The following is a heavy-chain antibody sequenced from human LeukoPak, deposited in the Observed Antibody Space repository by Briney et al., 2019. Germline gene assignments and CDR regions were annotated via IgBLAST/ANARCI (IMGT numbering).Heavy chain of an antibody. D-gene: IGHD2-2*01. Sequence: GGSLRLSCAASGFKFSNHWMSWVRQAPGKGLEWVAVISYDGSNKYYADSVKGRFTISRDNSKNTLYLQMNSLRAEDTAVYYCAKGGGYQLLWIDYWGQGTLVTVSS. V-gene: IGHV3-30*18. CDR1: GFKFSNHW. J-gene: IGHJ4*02. CDR3: AKGGGYQLLWIDY. CDR2: ISYDGSNK.